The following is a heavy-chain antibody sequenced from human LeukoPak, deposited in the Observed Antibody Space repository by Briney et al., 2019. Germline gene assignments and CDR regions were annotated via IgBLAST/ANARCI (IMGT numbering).Heavy chain of an antibody. CDR1: GFTFSDYY. V-gene: IGHV3-11*01. CDR2: ISHSGNSI. CDR3: ARGRLTRVRAVISDFDY. D-gene: IGHD3-10*01. J-gene: IGHJ4*02. Sequence: TGGSLRLSCAASGFTFSDYYMAWIRQAPGKGLEWISYISHSGNSIYYAASVQGRFTVSRDNAQNSLSLQMNSLRAEDTAVYYCARGRLTRVRAVISDFDYWGRGTLVSVSS.